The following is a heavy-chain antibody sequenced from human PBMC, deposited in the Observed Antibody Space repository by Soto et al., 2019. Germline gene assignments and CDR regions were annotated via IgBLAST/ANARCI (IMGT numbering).Heavy chain of an antibody. Sequence: GGSLSLAGAASGFKFSNYAMSWGRQAPGKGLKWVSLISATGGGTYYADSVKGRFTISRDNSHNTLYLQVHSLTAEDTAVYYCAKDRRAGGNSAFYFDFWGQGAQVTVSS. D-gene: IGHD3-16*01. CDR3: AKDRRAGGNSAFYFDF. V-gene: IGHV3-23*01. CDR2: ISATGGGT. CDR1: GFKFSNYA. J-gene: IGHJ4*02.